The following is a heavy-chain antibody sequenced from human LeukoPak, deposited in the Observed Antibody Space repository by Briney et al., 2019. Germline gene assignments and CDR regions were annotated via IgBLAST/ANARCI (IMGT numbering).Heavy chain of an antibody. D-gene: IGHD3/OR15-3a*01. CDR3: ARQTGSGLFTLP. CDR1: GVSISSSNSY. CDR2: VYYTGNT. J-gene: IGHJ4*02. V-gene: IGHV4-39*01. Sequence: SETLSLTCTVSGVSISSSNSYWGWICQPPGKGLEWIGSVYYTGNTYYNASLKSRVTIVIDTSKNQISLRLTSVTATDTAMYYCARQTGSGLFTLPGGQGTLVTVSS.